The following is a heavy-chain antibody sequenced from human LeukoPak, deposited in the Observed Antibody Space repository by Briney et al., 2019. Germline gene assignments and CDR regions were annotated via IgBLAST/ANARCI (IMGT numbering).Heavy chain of an antibody. CDR2: INWNGGST. D-gene: IGHD4-17*01. CDR3: ARATYGDYIRGWFDP. CDR1: GFTFDDYG. J-gene: IGHJ5*02. Sequence: GGSLRLSCAASGFTFDDYGMSWVRQAPGKGLEWVSGINWNGGSTGYADSVKGRFTISRDNAMNSLYLQMNSLRAEDTALYHCARATYGDYIRGWFDPWGQGTLVTVSS. V-gene: IGHV3-20*01.